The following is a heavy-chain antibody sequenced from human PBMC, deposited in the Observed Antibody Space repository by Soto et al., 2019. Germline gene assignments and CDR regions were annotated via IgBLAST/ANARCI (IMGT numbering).Heavy chain of an antibody. J-gene: IGHJ4*02. Sequence: QEQLVQSGAEVKKPGSSVKVSCKASGGIFSSYAISWVRQAPGQGLEWMGGIIPIFGTANYAQKFQGRVTITADESTNTAYMDLSSLKSEDTAIDYCARGGSGDVWFNEFGGQGTLVTVSS. V-gene: IGHV1-69*01. CDR1: GGIFSSYA. D-gene: IGHD2-15*01. CDR3: ARGGSGDVWFNEF. CDR2: IIPIFGTA.